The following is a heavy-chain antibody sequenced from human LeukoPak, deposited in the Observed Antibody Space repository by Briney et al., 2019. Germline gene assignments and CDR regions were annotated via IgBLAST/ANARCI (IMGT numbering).Heavy chain of an antibody. CDR1: GGSISSGDYY. CDR3: ARVWVLWFGELSPTSVIYYFDY. CDR2: IYYSGST. Sequence: PSQTLSLTCTVSGGSISSGDYYWSWIRQPPGKGLEWIGYIYYSGSTYYNPSLKSRVTISVDTSKNQISLKLSSVTAADTAVYYCARVWVLWFGELSPTSVIYYFDYWGQGTLVTVSS. J-gene: IGHJ4*02. D-gene: IGHD3-10*01. V-gene: IGHV4-30-4*01.